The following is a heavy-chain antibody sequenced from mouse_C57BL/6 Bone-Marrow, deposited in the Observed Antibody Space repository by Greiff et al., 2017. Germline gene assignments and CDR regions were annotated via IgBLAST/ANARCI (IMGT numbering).Heavy chain of an antibody. CDR1: GFNIKDDY. D-gene: IGHD1-1*02. Sequence: VQLQQSGAELVRPGASVKLSCTASGFNIKDDYMHWVKQRPEQGLEWIGWIDPENGDTEYASKFQGKATITADTSSNTADLQLSSLTSEDTAVYYCTFYYRAYWGQGTLVTVSA. CDR2: IDPENGDT. V-gene: IGHV14-4*01. CDR3: TFYYRAY. J-gene: IGHJ3*01.